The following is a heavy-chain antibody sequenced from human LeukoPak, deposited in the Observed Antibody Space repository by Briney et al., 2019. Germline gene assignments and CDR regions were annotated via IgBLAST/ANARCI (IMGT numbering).Heavy chain of an antibody. D-gene: IGHD5-18*01. CDR2: IYHTGST. Sequence: SETLSLTCAVSDNSISSGYYWGWIRQPPGKGLEWIGSIYHTGSTYYNPSLKSRVTISVDTSKNQFSLKLSSVTAADTAVYYCARVDSYGSSWGQGTLVTVSS. J-gene: IGHJ4*02. CDR3: ARVDSYGSS. CDR1: DNSISSGYY. V-gene: IGHV4-38-2*01.